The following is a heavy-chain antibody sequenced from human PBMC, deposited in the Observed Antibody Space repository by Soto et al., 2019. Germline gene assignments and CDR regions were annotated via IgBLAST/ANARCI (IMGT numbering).Heavy chain of an antibody. CDR1: GYTFTGHY. CDR3: GRGRSGQIVVFY. D-gene: IGHD1-26*01. V-gene: IGHV1-2*02. CDR2: IGPESGAT. Sequence: ASVKVSCKASGYTFTGHYIHWVRQAPEQGPEWMGEIGPESGATRYAQKFQGRVTMTRDMSITTVYMELNNLSPDDTAVYYCGRGRSGQIVVFYWGQGTLVTVSS. J-gene: IGHJ4*02.